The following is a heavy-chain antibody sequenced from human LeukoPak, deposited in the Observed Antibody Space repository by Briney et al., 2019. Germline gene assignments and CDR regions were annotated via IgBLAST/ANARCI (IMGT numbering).Heavy chain of an antibody. Sequence: GGSLRLSCAASGFTFSSYWMRWVRQVPGKGLVWVARINPGGSSITYADSVKGRFTISRDNAKNTLYLQMDSLRAEDTGVYYCARSNQADDYWGQGTLVTVSS. CDR3: ARSNQADDY. CDR2: INPGGSSI. J-gene: IGHJ4*02. D-gene: IGHD1-14*01. V-gene: IGHV3-74*01. CDR1: GFTFSSYW.